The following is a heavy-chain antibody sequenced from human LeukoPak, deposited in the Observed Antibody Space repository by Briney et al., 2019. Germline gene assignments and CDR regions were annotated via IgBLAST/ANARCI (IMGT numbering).Heavy chain of an antibody. CDR3: ARGGARFKVTAKRHFDY. D-gene: IGHD5-18*01. CDR1: GFTFSSYS. Sequence: GSLRLSCAASGFTFSSYSMNWVRQAPGKGLEWIGEINHSGSTNYNPSLKGRVTISVDTSKNQFSLKLSSVTAADTAVYYCARGGARFKVTAKRHFDYWGQGTLVTVSS. V-gene: IGHV4-34*01. J-gene: IGHJ4*02. CDR2: INHSGST.